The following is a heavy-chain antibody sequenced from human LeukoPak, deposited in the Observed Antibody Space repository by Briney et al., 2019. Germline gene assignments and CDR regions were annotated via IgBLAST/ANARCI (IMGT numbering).Heavy chain of an antibody. V-gene: IGHV3-21*04. Sequence: GGSLRLSCAASGFTFSSYSMNWVRQAPGKGLEWVSSISSSSSYIYYADSVKGRFTISRDNSKNTLYLQMNSLRAEDTAVYYCAKVYDDFWSGYQNWGQGTLVTVSS. CDR1: GFTFSSYS. CDR3: AKVYDDFWSGYQN. D-gene: IGHD3-3*01. J-gene: IGHJ4*02. CDR2: ISSSSSYI.